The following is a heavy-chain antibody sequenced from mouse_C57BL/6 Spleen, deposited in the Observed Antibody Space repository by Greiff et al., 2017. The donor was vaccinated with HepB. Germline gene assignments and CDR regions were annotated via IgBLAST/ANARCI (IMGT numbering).Heavy chain of an antibody. J-gene: IGHJ3*01. CDR3: TLHYYGSSWFAY. Sequence: DVQLVESGEGLVKPGGSLKLSCAASGFTFSSYAMSWVRQTPEKRLEWVAYISSGGDYIYYADTVKGRFTISRDNARNTLYLQMSSLKSEDTAMYYCTLHYYGSSWFAYWGQGTLVTVSA. CDR1: GFTFSSYA. D-gene: IGHD1-1*01. V-gene: IGHV5-9-1*02. CDR2: ISSGGDYI.